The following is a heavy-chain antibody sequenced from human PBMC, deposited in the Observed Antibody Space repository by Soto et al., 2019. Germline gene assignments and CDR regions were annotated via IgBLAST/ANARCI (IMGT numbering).Heavy chain of an antibody. CDR1: GYTFTDYY. Sequence: QVQLVQSGAEVKKPGASVKVSCKASGYTFTDYYIHWVRQAPGQGLEWMGWLNPNSGGTNYAQKFQDWVTMTRDTSISTAYMDLSRLTSDDTSVYYCASNSGSSPCHYGIDVWGQGTTGTVAS. V-gene: IGHV1-2*04. CDR2: LNPNSGGT. J-gene: IGHJ6*02. CDR3: ASNSGSSPCHYGIDV. D-gene: IGHD1-26*01.